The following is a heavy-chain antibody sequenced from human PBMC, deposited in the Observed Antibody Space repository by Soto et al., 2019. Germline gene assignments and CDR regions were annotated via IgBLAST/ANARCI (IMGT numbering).Heavy chain of an antibody. J-gene: IGHJ6*02. D-gene: IGHD2-15*01. CDR2: ITIGSSYI. CDR3: ARLMSFFGGTCFSDYYSYGMEV. V-gene: IGHV3-21*04. Sequence: EKRLVESGGGLVKPGGSLRLSCAASGFPFSTFSMNWVLQAPGKGLEWVSSITIGSSYINYADSVKGRFAISRDDAQKSLYLQINNLRAVVTAVYYCARLMSFFGGTCFSDYYSYGMEVWGQGTTVTVSS. CDR1: GFPFSTFS.